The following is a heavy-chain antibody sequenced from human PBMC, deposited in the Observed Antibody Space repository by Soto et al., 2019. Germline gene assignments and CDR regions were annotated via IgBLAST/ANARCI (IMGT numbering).Heavy chain of an antibody. CDR1: VGTFSSYA. CDR3: ARGGLVPAAEYYFDY. J-gene: IGHJ4*02. D-gene: IGHD2-2*01. Sequence: QVQLVQSGAEVKKPGSSEKVSCKASVGTFSSYAISWERQAPVRGLEWMGGIIPIFGTANYAQKFQGRVTITADESTSTAYMELSSLRSEDTAVYYCARGGLVPAAEYYFDYWGQGTLVTVSS. V-gene: IGHV1-69*12. CDR2: IIPIFGTA.